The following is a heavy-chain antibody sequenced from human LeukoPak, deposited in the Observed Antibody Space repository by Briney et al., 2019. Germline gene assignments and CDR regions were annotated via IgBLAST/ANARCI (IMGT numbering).Heavy chain of an antibody. CDR3: AKDLGPGSMATSPGFDY. D-gene: IGHD5-24*01. V-gene: IGHV3-9*01. CDR2: ISWNSGSI. Sequence: PGGSLRPSCAASGFTFDDYAMHWVRHAPGKGLEWVSGISWNSGSIGYADSVKGRFTISRDNAKTSLYLQMNSLRAEDTALYYCAKDLGPGSMATSPGFDYWGQGTLVTVSS. CDR1: GFTFDDYA. J-gene: IGHJ4*02.